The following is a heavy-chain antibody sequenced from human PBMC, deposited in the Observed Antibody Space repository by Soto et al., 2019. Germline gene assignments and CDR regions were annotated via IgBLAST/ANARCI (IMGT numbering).Heavy chain of an antibody. CDR2: IYWNDDK. CDR1: GFSLSTSGVG. V-gene: IGHV2-5*01. J-gene: IGHJ5*02. CDR3: GHTGCRSWYHFSLDP. D-gene: IGHD6-13*01. Sequence: SGPTLVNPTQTLTLTCTFSGFSLSTSGVGVGWIRQPPGKALEWLALIYWNDDKRXXXXXXXXLXXXKDNSQKQVVLTMTNRYPVDTATYYCGHTGCRSWYHFSLDPRGQGTPRTGSA.